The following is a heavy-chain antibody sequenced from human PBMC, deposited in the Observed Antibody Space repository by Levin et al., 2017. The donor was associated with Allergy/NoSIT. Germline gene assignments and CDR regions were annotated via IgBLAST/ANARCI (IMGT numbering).Heavy chain of an antibody. CDR3: ARDFREEGFDY. J-gene: IGHJ4*02. CDR1: GFTVSSNY. CDR2: IYSGGST. D-gene: IGHD3-10*01. V-gene: IGHV3-53*01. Sequence: GGSLRLSCAASGFTVSSNYMSWVRQAPGKGLEWVSVIYSGGSTYYADSVKGRFTISRDNSKNTLYLQMNSLRAEDTAVYYCARDFREEGFDYWGQGTLVTVSS.